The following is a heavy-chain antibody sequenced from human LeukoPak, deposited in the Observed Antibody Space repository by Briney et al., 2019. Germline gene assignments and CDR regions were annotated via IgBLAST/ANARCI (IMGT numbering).Heavy chain of an antibody. CDR1: GYTFTSYD. J-gene: IGHJ5*02. CDR2: MNPNSGNT. Sequence: ASVKVSCKASGYTFTSYDINWVRQATGQGLEWMGWMNPNSGNTGYAQKFQGRVTMTRNTSMSTAYMELSSLRSEDTAVYYCARVRAMVRGVIITRWFDPWGQGTLVTVSS. CDR3: ARVRAMVRGVIITRWFDP. V-gene: IGHV1-8*01. D-gene: IGHD3-10*01.